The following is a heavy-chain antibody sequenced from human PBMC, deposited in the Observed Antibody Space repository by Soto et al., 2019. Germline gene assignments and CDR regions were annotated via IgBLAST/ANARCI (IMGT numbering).Heavy chain of an antibody. V-gene: IGHV4-59*01. Sequence: QVQLQESGPGLVKPSETLSLTCTVSGGSISSYYWSWIRQPPGKGLEWIGYIYYSGSTNYNPSLISRVSISVDTSKNQFSLKLSSVTAADTAVYYCAREPDAVMDAFDIWGQGTMVTVSS. D-gene: IGHD2-21*01. CDR3: AREPDAVMDAFDI. CDR2: IYYSGST. J-gene: IGHJ3*02. CDR1: GGSISSYY.